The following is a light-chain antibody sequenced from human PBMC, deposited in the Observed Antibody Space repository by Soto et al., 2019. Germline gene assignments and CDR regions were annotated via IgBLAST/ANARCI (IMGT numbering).Light chain of an antibody. CDR3: SSYTTTSTLV. CDR1: SSDIGYYNY. Sequence: QSVLTQPASVSGSPGQSITISCIGTSSDIGYYNYVSWYQQHPGKDPKLMIYEVSNRPSGVSNRFSGSKSGNTASLIISGLQAEDEADYYCSSYTTTSTLVFGGGTQLTVL. V-gene: IGLV2-14*01. CDR2: EVS. J-gene: IGLJ2*01.